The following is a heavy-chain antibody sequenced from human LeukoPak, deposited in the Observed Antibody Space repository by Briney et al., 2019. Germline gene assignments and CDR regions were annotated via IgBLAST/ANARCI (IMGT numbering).Heavy chain of an antibody. Sequence: PSETLSLTCTVSGGSISSHYWSWIRRPPGKGLEWIGYIYYSGSTNYNPSLKSRVTISVDTSKNQFSLKLSSVTAADTAVYYCARDSSSWYLDAFDIWGQGTMVTVSS. V-gene: IGHV4-59*11. CDR1: GGSISSHY. CDR3: ARDSSSWYLDAFDI. J-gene: IGHJ3*02. CDR2: IYYSGST. D-gene: IGHD6-13*01.